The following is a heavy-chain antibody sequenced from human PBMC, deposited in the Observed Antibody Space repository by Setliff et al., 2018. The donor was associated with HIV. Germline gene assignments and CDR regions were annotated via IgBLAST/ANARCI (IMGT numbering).Heavy chain of an antibody. J-gene: IGHJ4*02. D-gene: IGHD6-19*01. CDR3: ATDPSGWYPY. CDR1: VFAFSSSE. CDR2: ISSSGSSI. Sequence: PGGSLRLSCAASVFAFSSSEMNWVRQAPGKGLEWVSYISSSGSSIYYGDSGKGRFTISRDNAKYSLYLQMNSLRAEDTAVYYCATDPSGWYPYLGQGTLVTVSS. V-gene: IGHV3-48*03.